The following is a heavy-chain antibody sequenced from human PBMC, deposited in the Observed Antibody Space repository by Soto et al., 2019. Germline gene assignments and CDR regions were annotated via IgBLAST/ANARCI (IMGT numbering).Heavy chain of an antibody. Sequence: QVQLVESGGGVVQPGRSLRLSCAASGFTFSSYGMHWVRQAPGKGLEWVAVIWYDGSNKYYADSVKGRFTISRDNSKNTLYLQMNSLRAEDTAVYYCARGGLEGYFDYWDQGTLVTVSS. CDR1: GFTFSSYG. CDR3: ARGGLEGYFDY. J-gene: IGHJ4*02. D-gene: IGHD1-1*01. CDR2: IWYDGSNK. V-gene: IGHV3-33*01.